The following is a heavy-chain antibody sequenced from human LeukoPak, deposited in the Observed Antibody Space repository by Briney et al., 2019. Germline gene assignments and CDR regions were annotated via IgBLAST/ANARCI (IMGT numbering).Heavy chain of an antibody. CDR1: GFTFSSYA. CDR3: ARVRPWVFDY. J-gene: IGHJ4*02. Sequence: GGSLRLSCAASGFTFSSYAMSWVRQAPGKGLEWVSIIYIGDNPHYADSVKGRFTISRHNSKNTLYLQMNNLRAEDTAVYYCARVRPWVFDYWGQGTLVTVSS. CDR2: IYIGDNP. V-gene: IGHV3-53*04.